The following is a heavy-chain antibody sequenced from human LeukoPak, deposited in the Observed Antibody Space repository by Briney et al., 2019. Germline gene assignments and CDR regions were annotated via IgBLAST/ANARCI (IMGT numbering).Heavy chain of an antibody. CDR1: GFTFSSYG. Sequence: PGGSLRLSCAASGFTFSSYGMSWVRQAPGKGLEWVANIKQDGSEKYYVDSVKGRFTISRDNGKNSLYLQMNSLRVEDTAVYYCAGGDGYNGFDYWGQGTLVTVSS. D-gene: IGHD5-24*01. CDR2: IKQDGSEK. V-gene: IGHV3-7*01. CDR3: AGGDGYNGFDY. J-gene: IGHJ4*02.